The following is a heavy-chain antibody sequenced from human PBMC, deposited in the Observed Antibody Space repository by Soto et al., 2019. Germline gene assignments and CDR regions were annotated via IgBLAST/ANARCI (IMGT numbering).Heavy chain of an antibody. J-gene: IGHJ5*02. Sequence: SETLSLTCTVSGGSISSYYWSWIRQPPGKGLERIGYIYYSGSTNYNPSLKSRVTISVDTSKNQFSLKLSSVTAADTAVYYCARVAMRGWFDPWCQGTLVTVSS. CDR3: ARVAMRGWFDP. CDR2: IYYSGST. CDR1: GGSISSYY. V-gene: IGHV4-59*01.